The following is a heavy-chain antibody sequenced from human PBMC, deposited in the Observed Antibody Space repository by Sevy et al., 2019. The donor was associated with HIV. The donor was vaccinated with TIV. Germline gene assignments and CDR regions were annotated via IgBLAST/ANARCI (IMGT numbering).Heavy chain of an antibody. CDR2: IHADGSS. CDR1: GFNVNDNY. Sequence: GGSLRLSCAASGFNVNDNYMTWVRQAPGKGLEWVSIIHADGSSYYAVSVKGRFTMSRDDSKNIVNLQMNSLRADETAGYYCAGDRRFCGNECYLYYYYGMDVWGQGTAVTVSS. D-gene: IGHD3-16*02. V-gene: IGHV3-53*01. J-gene: IGHJ6*02. CDR3: AGDRRFCGNECYLYYYYGMDV.